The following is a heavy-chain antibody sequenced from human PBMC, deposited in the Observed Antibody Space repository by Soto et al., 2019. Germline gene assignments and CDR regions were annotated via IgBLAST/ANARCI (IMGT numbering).Heavy chain of an antibody. CDR2: INHGGSA. CDR1: GGSFSGYY. CDR3: VRYSSTWSKYLQH. Sequence: VQLQQWGAGLLKTSETLSLTCAVYGGSFSGYYWSWIRQTPGKRLEWVGDINHGGSANYNPSLKSRVTFSLDLSKNQFSLKLNSVIAADTAVYYCVRYSSTWSKYLQHWGRGSLVIVSS. D-gene: IGHD6-13*01. V-gene: IGHV4-34*01. J-gene: IGHJ1*01.